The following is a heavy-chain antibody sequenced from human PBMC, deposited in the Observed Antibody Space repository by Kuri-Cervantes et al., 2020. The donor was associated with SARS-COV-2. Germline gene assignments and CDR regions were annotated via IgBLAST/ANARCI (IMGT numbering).Heavy chain of an antibody. Sequence: SETLSLTCTVSGYSISSGYYWGWIRQPPGKGLEWIGSIYHSGSTYYNPSLKSRVTISVDTSKNQFSLKLSSVTAADTAVYYCARWDYDFWSGYYTDYWGQGTLVTVSS. CDR3: ARWDYDFWSGYYTDY. CDR2: IYHSGST. D-gene: IGHD3-3*01. V-gene: IGHV4-38-2*02. J-gene: IGHJ4*02. CDR1: GYSISSGYY.